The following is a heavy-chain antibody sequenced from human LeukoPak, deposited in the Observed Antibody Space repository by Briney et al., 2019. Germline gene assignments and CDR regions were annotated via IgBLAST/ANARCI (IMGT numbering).Heavy chain of an antibody. D-gene: IGHD3-10*01. CDR3: ARASVVRGVIMGFDP. Sequence: PSETLSLTSAVYGGSFSGYYWSWIRQPPGKGLEWIGEINHSGSTNYNPSLKSRVTISVDTSKNQFSLKLSSVTAADTAVYYCARASVVRGVIMGFDPWGQGTLVTVSS. CDR2: INHSGST. V-gene: IGHV4-34*01. J-gene: IGHJ5*02. CDR1: GGSFSGYY.